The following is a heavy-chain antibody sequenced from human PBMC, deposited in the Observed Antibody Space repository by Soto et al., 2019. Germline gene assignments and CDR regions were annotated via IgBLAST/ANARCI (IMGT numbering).Heavy chain of an antibody. CDR3: AKVGDGYSLSDWYFDL. V-gene: IGHV3-9*01. D-gene: IGHD4-4*01. CDR1: GFTFDDYA. Sequence: EVPLVESGGGLVQPGRSLRLSCAASGFTFDDYAMHWVRQAPGKGLEWVSGISWKSGTTDSADSVKGRFTISRDNAKNSLYLQMNSLRAEDTALYYCAKVGDGYSLSDWYFDLWVRGTLVTVSS. J-gene: IGHJ2*01. CDR2: ISWKSGTT.